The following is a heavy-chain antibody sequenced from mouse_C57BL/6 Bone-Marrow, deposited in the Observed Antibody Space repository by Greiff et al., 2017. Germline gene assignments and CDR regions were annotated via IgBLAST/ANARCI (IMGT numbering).Heavy chain of an antibody. CDR2: IDPSDSYT. D-gene: IGHD2-1*01. Sequence: VQLQQPGAELVRPGTSVKLSCKASGYTFTSYWMHWVKQRPGQGLEWIGVIDPSDSYTNYNQKFKGKATLTVDTSSSTAYMQLSSLTSEDSAVYYCASMVTVDYWGQGTTLTVSS. V-gene: IGHV1-59*01. CDR1: GYTFTSYW. CDR3: ASMVTVDY. J-gene: IGHJ2*01.